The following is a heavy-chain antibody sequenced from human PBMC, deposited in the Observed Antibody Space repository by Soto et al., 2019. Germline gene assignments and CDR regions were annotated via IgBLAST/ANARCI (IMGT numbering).Heavy chain of an antibody. D-gene: IGHD5-12*01. Sequence: QVQLVQSGTEEKKPGSAVKVSCKASGGSFGSYTISWVRQAPGQGLEWMGRIIPILGIANYAQKFQGRVTITADKSTSTAYMELSSLRSEDTAVYYCARDTDIVAMGYWGQGTLVTVSS. CDR1: GGSFGSYT. V-gene: IGHV1-69*08. CDR2: IIPILGIA. CDR3: ARDTDIVAMGY. J-gene: IGHJ4*02.